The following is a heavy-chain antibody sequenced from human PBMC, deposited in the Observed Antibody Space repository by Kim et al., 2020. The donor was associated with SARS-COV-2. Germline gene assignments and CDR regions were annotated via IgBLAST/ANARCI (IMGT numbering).Heavy chain of an antibody. J-gene: IGHJ4*02. CDR3: AKDLLYSYGLGGFEGPLGY. D-gene: IGHD5-18*01. CDR1: GFTFSSYA. CDR2: ISGSGGST. V-gene: IGHV3-23*01. Sequence: GGSLRLSCASSGFTFSSYAMSWVRQAPGKGLEWVSAISGSGGSTYYADSVKGRFTISRDNSKNTLYLQMNSLRAEDTAVYYCAKDLLYSYGLGGFEGPLGYWGQGTLVTVSS.